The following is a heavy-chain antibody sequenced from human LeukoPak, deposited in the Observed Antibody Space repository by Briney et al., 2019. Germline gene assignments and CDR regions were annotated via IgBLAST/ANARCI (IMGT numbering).Heavy chain of an antibody. D-gene: IGHD3-16*01. CDR1: GYTFTGYY. J-gene: IGHJ4*02. Sequence: ASVKVSCKASGYTFTGYYMHWVRQAPGQGLEWMGWINPNSGGTNYAQKFQGWVTMTRDTSISTAYMELSRLRSDDTAVYYCARGEAAGGAYYFDYWGQGTLVTVSS. CDR3: ARGEAAGGAYYFDY. CDR2: INPNSGGT. V-gene: IGHV1-2*04.